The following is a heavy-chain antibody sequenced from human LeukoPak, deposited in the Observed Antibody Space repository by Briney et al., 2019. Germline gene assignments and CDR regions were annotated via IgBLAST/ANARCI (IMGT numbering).Heavy chain of an antibody. D-gene: IGHD3-3*01. CDR1: GYSISSGYY. J-gene: IGHJ4*02. Sequence: SETLSLTCAVSGYSISSGYYWGWIRQPPGKGLAWIGSIYHSGSTYYNPSLKSRVTISVYTSKTQFTLKLSSVTAADTAVYYCARYGVDRDYDYWGQGTLVTVSS. CDR3: ARYGVDRDYDY. CDR2: IYHSGST. V-gene: IGHV4-38-2*01.